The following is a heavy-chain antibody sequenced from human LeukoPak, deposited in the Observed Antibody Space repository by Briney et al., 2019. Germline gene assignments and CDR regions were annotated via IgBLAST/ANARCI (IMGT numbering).Heavy chain of an antibody. D-gene: IGHD3-10*01. V-gene: IGHV3-7*01. J-gene: IGHJ4*02. CDR2: IKQDGSEK. Sequence: PGGSLRLSCAASGFTFSSYWMSWVRQAPGKGLEWVANIKQDGSEKYYVDSVKGRFTISRDNAKNSLYLQMNSLRAEDTAVYYCARDPPKGGLWSGELLANSDYWGQGTLVTVSS. CDR1: GFTFSSYW. CDR3: ARDPPKGGLWSGELLANSDY.